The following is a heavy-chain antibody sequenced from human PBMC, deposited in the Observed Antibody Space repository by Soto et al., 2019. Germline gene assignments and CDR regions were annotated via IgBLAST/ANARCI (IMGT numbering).Heavy chain of an antibody. CDR3: ARGHWLWSITTGGIIYYY. D-gene: IGHD3-10*01. CDR1: GGFFSGYY. Sequence: SETLSLTCAVYGGFFSGYYWSWIRQPPGKGLEWIGEINHSGSTNYNPSLKSRVTISVDTSKNQFSLKLSSVTAADTAVYYCARGHWLWSITTGGIIYYYRGQGTLVTVSS. CDR2: INHSGST. V-gene: IGHV4-34*01. J-gene: IGHJ4*02.